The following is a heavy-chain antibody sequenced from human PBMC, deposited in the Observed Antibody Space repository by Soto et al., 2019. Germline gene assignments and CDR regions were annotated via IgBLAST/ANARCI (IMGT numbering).Heavy chain of an antibody. D-gene: IGHD5-18*01. J-gene: IGHJ6*02. CDR2: ISYDGSNK. CDR1: GFTFSSYG. CDR3: TTGKRADTAMGYYYYGMDV. Sequence: GGSLRLSCAASGFTFSSYGMHWVRQAPGKGLEWVAVISYDGSNKYYADSVKGRFTISRDDSKNTLYLQMNSLKTEDTAVYYCTTGKRADTAMGYYYYGMDVWGQGTTVTVSS. V-gene: IGHV3-30*03.